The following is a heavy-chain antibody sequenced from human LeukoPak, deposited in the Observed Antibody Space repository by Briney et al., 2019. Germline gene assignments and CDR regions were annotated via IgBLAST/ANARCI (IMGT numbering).Heavy chain of an antibody. Sequence: AASVKVSFKASGYTFTDYYIHWVRQAPGQGLEWMGWIVPHSGGTNYAQNYQGRITMTRDTSISTAYMELSSLRSDDTAVYYCARNAYCDSTNCYAWFDPWGQGTLVTVSS. CDR3: ARNAYCDSTNCYAWFDP. J-gene: IGHJ5*02. V-gene: IGHV1-2*02. CDR1: GYTFTDYY. CDR2: IVPHSGGT. D-gene: IGHD2-2*01.